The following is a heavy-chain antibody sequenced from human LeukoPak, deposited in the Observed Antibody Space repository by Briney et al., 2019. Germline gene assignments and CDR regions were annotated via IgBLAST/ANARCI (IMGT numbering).Heavy chain of an antibody. V-gene: IGHV4-59*02. J-gene: IGHJ4*02. CDR2: IYYTGST. CDR3: ASRKLGNDY. D-gene: IGHD7-27*01. CDR1: GGSVSDYY. Sequence: SETLSPTCTISGGSVSDYYWSWIRQSPGKGLEWIGYIYYTGSTTYNPSLKSRVTISADTSKNQFSLKLSSVTAADTAVYYCASRKLGNDYWGQGTLVTVSS.